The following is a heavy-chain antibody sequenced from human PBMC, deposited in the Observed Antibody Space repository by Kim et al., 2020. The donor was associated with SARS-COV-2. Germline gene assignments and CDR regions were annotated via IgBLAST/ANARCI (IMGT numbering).Heavy chain of an antibody. V-gene: IGHV4-31*03. CDR1: GGSISSGGYY. Sequence: SETLSLTCTVSGGSISSGGYYWNWIRQHPGKGLERIGYIYYSGSTYYNPSLKSRVTISVDTSKNQFSLKLRSVTAADTAVYYCARHVDTTIVDDYWGQGTLVTVSS. CDR2: IYYSGST. CDR3: ARHVDTTIVDDY. D-gene: IGHD5-18*01. J-gene: IGHJ4*02.